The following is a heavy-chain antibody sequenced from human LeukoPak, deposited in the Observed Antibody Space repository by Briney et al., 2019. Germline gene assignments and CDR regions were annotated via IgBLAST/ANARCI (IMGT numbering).Heavy chain of an antibody. D-gene: IGHD5-24*01. Sequence: GGSPRLSCAASGFTFSSSSMNWVRQAPGKGLEWVSYISSSSSTIYYADSVKGRFTISRDNAKNSLYLQMNSLRAEDTAVYYCARGDGYNLGPDAFDIWGQGTMVTVSS. CDR2: ISSSSSTI. CDR3: ARGDGYNLGPDAFDI. V-gene: IGHV3-48*01. CDR1: GFTFSSSS. J-gene: IGHJ3*02.